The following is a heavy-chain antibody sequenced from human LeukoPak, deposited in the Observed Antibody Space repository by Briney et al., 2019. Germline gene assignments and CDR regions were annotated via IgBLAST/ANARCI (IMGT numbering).Heavy chain of an antibody. CDR1: GYTFSRYG. D-gene: IGHD2/OR15-2a*01. CDR2: ITPDKGKT. J-gene: IGHJ4*02. CDR3: ARDWGTERIIADN. V-gene: IGHV1-18*01. Sequence: ASVTVSCKSSGYTFSRYGISWLRQAPGQGLEWMGWITPDKGKTEYAQKFQGRLTMTTDTSTSTGYMELRNLRSDDTAVYYCARDWGTERIIADNWGQGTLVTVSS.